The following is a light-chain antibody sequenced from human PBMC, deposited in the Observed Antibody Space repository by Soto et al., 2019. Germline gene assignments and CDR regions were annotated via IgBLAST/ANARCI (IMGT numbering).Light chain of an antibody. Sequence: QSVLTQPPSVSGAPGQRVTISCTGISSNIGAGYDVHWYQQLPGTAPKLLIYGNSNRPSGVPDRFSGSKSGNTASLTISGLQAEDEADYYCSSYTSSSTNVFGSGTNVTVL. J-gene: IGLJ1*01. CDR3: SSYTSSSTNV. CDR2: GNS. CDR1: SSNIGAGYD. V-gene: IGLV1-40*01.